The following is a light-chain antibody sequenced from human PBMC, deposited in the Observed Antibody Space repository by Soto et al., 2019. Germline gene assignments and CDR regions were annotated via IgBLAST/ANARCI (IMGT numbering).Light chain of an antibody. J-gene: IGLJ1*01. Sequence: QSAQTQPASVSGSPGQSITISCTGTSSDVGGYNYVSWYQQHPGKAPKLMIYDVSNRPSGVSNRFSGSKSGNTASLTISGLQAEDEADYYCNSYTTSSTYVFGTGTKLTVL. CDR2: DVS. CDR3: NSYTTSSTYV. CDR1: SSDVGGYNY. V-gene: IGLV2-14*01.